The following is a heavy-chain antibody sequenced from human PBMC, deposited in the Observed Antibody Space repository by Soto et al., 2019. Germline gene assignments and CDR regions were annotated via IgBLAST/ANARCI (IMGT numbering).Heavy chain of an antibody. J-gene: IGHJ4*02. D-gene: IGHD5-12*01. V-gene: IGHV1-46*01. CDR2: FNPRADTT. CDR1: GYTLSDAN. Sequence: ASVKVSCKASGYTLSDANIIWVRQAPGQGPEWMGIFNPRADTTNYAQKFQGRVTITADESTSTVYMELSSLRSDDTAVYYCVRVVAIPGYPDNWGQGTLVTVSS. CDR3: VRVVAIPGYPDN.